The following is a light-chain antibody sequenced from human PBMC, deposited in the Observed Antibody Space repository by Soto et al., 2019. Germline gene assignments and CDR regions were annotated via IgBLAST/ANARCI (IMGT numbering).Light chain of an antibody. J-gene: IGKJ4*01. CDR1: QSVSSN. Sequence: EIVMTQSPVTLSVSPGERATLSCRASQSVSSNLAWYQQKAGQAPRLLIYGASTRATGIPARFSVSGSGTEFTLTISSLQSEDFAVYFCQQYNKWPPLTFGGGTKVEIK. V-gene: IGKV3-15*01. CDR3: QQYNKWPPLT. CDR2: GAS.